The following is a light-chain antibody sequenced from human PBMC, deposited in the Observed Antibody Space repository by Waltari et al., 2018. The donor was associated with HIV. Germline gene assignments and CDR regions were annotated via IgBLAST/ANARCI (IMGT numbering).Light chain of an antibody. CDR2: EGS. CDR1: SSDLGSYNL. J-gene: IGLJ2*01. V-gene: IGLV2-23*03. CDR3: CSYAGSSTFVV. Sequence: QSALTQPASVSGSPGQSITISCTGTSSDLGSYNLFSWYQQHPGKAPKLMIYEGSKRPSGVSNRFSGSKSGNTASLTISGLQAEDEADYYCCSYAGSSTFVVFGGGTKLTVL.